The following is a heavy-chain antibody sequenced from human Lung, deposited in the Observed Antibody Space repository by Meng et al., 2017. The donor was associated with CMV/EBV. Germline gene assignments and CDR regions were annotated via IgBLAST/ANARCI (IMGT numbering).Heavy chain of an antibody. Sequence: VSGGSISTRSKWWTWVRQPPRSGLEWIGEVNDSGTTNYNPSIKSRVIMSVDTSNNQFFLELASVTAADTAIYYCARFDSSGYSFDRWGQGTLVTVSS. V-gene: IGHV4-4*02. CDR1: GGSISTRSKW. CDR2: VNDSGTT. CDR3: ARFDSSGYSFDR. J-gene: IGHJ4*02. D-gene: IGHD3-22*01.